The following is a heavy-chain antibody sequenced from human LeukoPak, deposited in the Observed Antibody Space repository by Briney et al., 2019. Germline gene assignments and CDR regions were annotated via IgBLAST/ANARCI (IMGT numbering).Heavy chain of an antibody. J-gene: IGHJ4*02. D-gene: IGHD3-22*01. CDR3: AKAPYYYDSPYYFDY. Sequence: PGGSLRLSCAASAFTFSSYAMSRVRQAPGKGLEWVSAISGSGGSTYYADSVKGRFTISRDNSKNTLYLQMNSLRAEDTAVYYCAKAPYYYDSPYYFDYWGQGTLVTVSS. CDR2: ISGSGGST. CDR1: AFTFSSYA. V-gene: IGHV3-23*01.